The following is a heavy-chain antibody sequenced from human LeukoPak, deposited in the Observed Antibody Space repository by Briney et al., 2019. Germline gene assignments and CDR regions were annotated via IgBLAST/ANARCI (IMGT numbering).Heavy chain of an antibody. D-gene: IGHD2-15*01. CDR3: ARARFEGSCSGGSCYSGPDY. CDR1: GGTVSRYT. CDR2: LIPILGIA. J-gene: IGHJ4*02. Sequence: GASVKVSCKASGGTVSRYTISWVRQAPGQGLEWMGRLIPILGIANYAQKFQGRVTITADKSTSTAYMELSSLRSEDTAVYYCARARFEGSCSGGSCYSGPDYWGQGALVTVSS. V-gene: IGHV1-69*02.